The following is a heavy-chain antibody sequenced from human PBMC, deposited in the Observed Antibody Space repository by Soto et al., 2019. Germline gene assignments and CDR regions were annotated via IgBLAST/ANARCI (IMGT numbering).Heavy chain of an antibody. J-gene: IGHJ5*02. Sequence: GSLRLSCAASGFTFSSYAMSWVRQAPGKGLEWVSAISGSGGSTYYADSAKGRFTISRDNSKNTLYLQMNSLRAEDTAVYYCAKDSYDSSGYYSTSDWFDPWGQGTLVTVSS. CDR3: AKDSYDSSGYYSTSDWFDP. D-gene: IGHD3-22*01. CDR1: GFTFSSYA. V-gene: IGHV3-23*01. CDR2: ISGSGGST.